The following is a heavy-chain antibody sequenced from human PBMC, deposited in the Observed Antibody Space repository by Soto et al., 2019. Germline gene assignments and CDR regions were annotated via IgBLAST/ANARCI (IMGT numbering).Heavy chain of an antibody. CDR3: ARGHYVWGSYRN. CDR1: GGSFSGYY. D-gene: IGHD3-16*02. V-gene: IGHV4-34*01. Sequence: QVQLQQWGAGLLKPSETLSLTCAVYGGSFSGYYWSWIRQPPGKGLEWIGEINHSGSTNYNPSLKSRVTISVDTSKNQFSLKLSSVTAADTAVYYCARGHYVWGSYRNWGQGTLVTVSS. J-gene: IGHJ4*02. CDR2: INHSGST.